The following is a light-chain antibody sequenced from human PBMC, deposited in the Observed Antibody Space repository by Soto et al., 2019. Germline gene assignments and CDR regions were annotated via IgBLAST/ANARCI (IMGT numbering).Light chain of an antibody. Sequence: QSVLTQPASVSGSPGQSITISCTGTSSDVGAYDYVSWYQEHPDKAPKPMIYEVSNRPSGVSNRFSGSKSVNTATLTISGLQADDEADYYCSSYTSSSTRVFVTGTKVTVL. CDR1: SSDVGAYDY. J-gene: IGLJ1*01. CDR3: SSYTSSSTRV. V-gene: IGLV2-14*03. CDR2: EVS.